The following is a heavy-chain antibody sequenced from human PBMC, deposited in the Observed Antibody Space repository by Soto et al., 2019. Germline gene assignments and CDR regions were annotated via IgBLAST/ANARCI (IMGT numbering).Heavy chain of an antibody. Sequence: QVQLVQSGAEVKKPGSSVKVSCKASGGTFSSYAISWVRQAPGQGLEWMGGIIPIFGTANYAQKFQGRVTITADESTSTAYMDLSSLRSEDTAVYYCARDTGIEYSSSGFFDYWGQGTLVTVSS. CDR3: ARDTGIEYSSSGFFDY. V-gene: IGHV1-69*01. CDR2: IIPIFGTA. CDR1: GGTFSSYA. J-gene: IGHJ4*02. D-gene: IGHD6-6*01.